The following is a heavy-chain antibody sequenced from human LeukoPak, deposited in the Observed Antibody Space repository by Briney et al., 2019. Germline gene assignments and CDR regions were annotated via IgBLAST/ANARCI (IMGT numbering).Heavy chain of an antibody. J-gene: IGHJ3*02. CDR1: GYIFTDYY. D-gene: IGHD4-23*01. CDR3: ARGLYYGGNQRAHDAFDI. Sequence: ASVKVSCKAPGYIFTDYYMHWVRQAPGQGLEWMGWFNPASGGTKYAQKFQGRVTMTRDTSINTAYMELSSLGLGDTAVYYCARGLYYGGNQRAHDAFDIWGQGTLVTVSS. CDR2: FNPASGGT. V-gene: IGHV1-2*02.